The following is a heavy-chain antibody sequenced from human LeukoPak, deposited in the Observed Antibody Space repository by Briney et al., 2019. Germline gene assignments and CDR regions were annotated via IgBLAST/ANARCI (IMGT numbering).Heavy chain of an antibody. CDR3: AKDRSYEF. D-gene: IGHD3-22*01. J-gene: IGHJ4*02. Sequence: GGSLRLSCATSGFIFTNYDMHWVRQAPGKGLEWVALIRYDGSDKYYTDSVKGRFIISRDNSKNTLYLQMNSLRAEDTAVYYCAKDRSYEFWGQGTLVTVSS. V-gene: IGHV3-30*02. CDR1: GFIFTNYD. CDR2: IRYDGSDK.